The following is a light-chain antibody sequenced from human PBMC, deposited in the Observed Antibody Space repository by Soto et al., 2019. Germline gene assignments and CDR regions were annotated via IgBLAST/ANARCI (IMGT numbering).Light chain of an antibody. Sequence: QSALTQPASVSGSPGQSITISCTGTSSDVGGYNYVSWYQQHPGKAPKLILYEVSYRPSGISNRFSGSKSGNTASLTISGLQADDEADYYCCSYRDTATLNWVFGGGTKLTVL. CDR1: SSDVGGYNY. CDR2: EVS. J-gene: IGLJ3*02. V-gene: IGLV2-14*01. CDR3: CSYRDTATLNWV.